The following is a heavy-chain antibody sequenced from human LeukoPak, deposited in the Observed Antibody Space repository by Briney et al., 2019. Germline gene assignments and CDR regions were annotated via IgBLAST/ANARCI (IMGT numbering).Heavy chain of an antibody. CDR1: GGTFSSYA. V-gene: IGHV1-69*04. CDR2: FIPMIDMA. Sequence: SVKVSCKASGGTFSSYAFNWVRQAPGQGLEWLGRFIPMIDMANSAQNFKGRVTITADKSTSTAYMELSSLRSEDTAVYYCAESGGSGSYWGQGTLVTVSS. CDR3: AESGGSGSY. D-gene: IGHD1-26*01. J-gene: IGHJ4*02.